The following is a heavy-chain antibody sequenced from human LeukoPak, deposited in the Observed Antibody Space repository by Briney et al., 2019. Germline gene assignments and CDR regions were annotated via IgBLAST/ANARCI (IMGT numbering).Heavy chain of an antibody. CDR3: ARHPVAGITIFGTRDSVWFDP. D-gene: IGHD3-3*01. V-gene: IGHV5-51*01. J-gene: IGHJ5*02. CDR1: GYSFTSYW. Sequence: GESLKISCKGSGYSFTSYWIGWVRQMPGKGLEWMGIIYPGDSDTRYSPSFQGQVTISAAKSISTAYLQWSSLKASDTAMYYCARHPVAGITIFGTRDSVWFDPWGQGTLVTVSS. CDR2: IYPGDSDT.